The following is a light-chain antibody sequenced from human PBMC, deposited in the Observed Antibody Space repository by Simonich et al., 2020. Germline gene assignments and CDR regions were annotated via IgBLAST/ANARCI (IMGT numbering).Light chain of an antibody. J-gene: IGKJ1*01. CDR1: QRISSY. CDR2: AAS. V-gene: IGKV1-39*01. Sequence: DIQMTQSPSSLSASVGDRVTITCRASQRISSYLNWYQQKTGKAPKLLIYAASSLQSGVPSRVSGSGSGTDFTLTISSLQPEDFATYYCQQSYSTPPWTFGQGTKVEIK. CDR3: QQSYSTPPWT.